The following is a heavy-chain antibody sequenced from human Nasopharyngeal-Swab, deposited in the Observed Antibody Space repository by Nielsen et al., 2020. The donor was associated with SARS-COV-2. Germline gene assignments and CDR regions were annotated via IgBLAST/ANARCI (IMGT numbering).Heavy chain of an antibody. Sequence: SETLSLTCTVSGGSISSGADYWSWIRQHPGKGLEWIGYIYYSGSTYYNPSLKSRVTISVDTSKNQFSLRLSSVTAADTAFYYCARSGPWSGYYIFDSWGQGTLVTVSS. CDR2: IYYSGST. CDR3: ARSGPWSGYYIFDS. J-gene: IGHJ4*02. D-gene: IGHD3-3*01. CDR1: GGSISSGADY. V-gene: IGHV4-31*03.